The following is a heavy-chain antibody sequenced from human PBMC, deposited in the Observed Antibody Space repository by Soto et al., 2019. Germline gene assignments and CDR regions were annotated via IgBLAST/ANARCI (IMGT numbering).Heavy chain of an antibody. CDR1: GYTFTSYY. D-gene: IGHD6-13*01. Sequence: ASVKVSCKASGYTFTSYYMHWVRQAPGQGLEWMGIINPSGGSTSYAQKFQGRVTMTRDTSTSTVYMELSSLRSEDTAVYYCARESIAKDDDGYYGMDVWGQGTTVTVSS. V-gene: IGHV1-46*01. CDR3: ARESIAKDDDGYYGMDV. CDR2: INPSGGST. J-gene: IGHJ6*02.